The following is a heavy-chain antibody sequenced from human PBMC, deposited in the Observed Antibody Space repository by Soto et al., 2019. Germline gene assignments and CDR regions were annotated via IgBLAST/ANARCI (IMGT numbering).Heavy chain of an antibody. CDR2: ISYDGSNK. CDR3: AKDLYYDFWSGHLGY. V-gene: IGHV3-30*18. Sequence: GGSLRLSCAASGFTFSSYGMHWVRQAPGKGLEWVAVISYDGSNKYYADSVKGRFTISRDNSKNTLYLQMNSLRADDTAVYYCAKDLYYDFWSGHLGYWGQGTLVTVSS. D-gene: IGHD3-3*01. CDR1: GFTFSSYG. J-gene: IGHJ4*02.